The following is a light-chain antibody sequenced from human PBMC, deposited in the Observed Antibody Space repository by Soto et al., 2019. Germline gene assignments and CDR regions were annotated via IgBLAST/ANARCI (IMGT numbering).Light chain of an antibody. J-gene: IGLJ2*01. CDR1: SSNIGAGYD. CDR3: QSYDSSLSVPGV. CDR2: GNS. Sequence: QSVLTQPPSVSGAPGQRVTISCTGSSSNIGAGYDVHWYQQLPGTAPRLLIYGNSNRPSGVPDRFSGSKSGTSASLAITGLQAEDESEYSCQSYDSSLSVPGVFGGGTTLTVL. V-gene: IGLV1-40*01.